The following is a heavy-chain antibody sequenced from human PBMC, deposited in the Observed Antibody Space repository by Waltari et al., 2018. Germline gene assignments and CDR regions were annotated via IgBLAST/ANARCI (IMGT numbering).Heavy chain of an antibody. V-gene: IGHV4-59*01. CDR2: IYYSGST. J-gene: IGHJ4*02. CDR1: GGSISRYY. CDR3: ARVEPGGDLDY. Sequence: QVQLQESGPGLVKPSEPLSLTCTVSGGSISRYYWSWIRQPPGKGLEWIGYIYYSGSTNYNPSLKSRVTISVDTSKNQFSLKLSSVTAADTAVYYCARVEPGGDLDYWGQGTLVTVSS. D-gene: IGHD2-21*02.